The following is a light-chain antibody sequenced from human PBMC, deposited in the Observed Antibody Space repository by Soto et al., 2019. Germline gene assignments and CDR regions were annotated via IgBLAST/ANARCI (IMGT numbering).Light chain of an antibody. Sequence: QSVLTQPPSASGTPGQRVTISCSGSSSNIASNTVNWYQQLPGTAPKLLIYNNNQRPSGVPDRFSGSKSGTSASLAISGLQSEDEADYYCAAWDDSLNGPVFGGGTKLTV. CDR2: NNN. V-gene: IGLV1-44*01. CDR3: AAWDDSLNGPV. J-gene: IGLJ2*01. CDR1: SSNIASNT.